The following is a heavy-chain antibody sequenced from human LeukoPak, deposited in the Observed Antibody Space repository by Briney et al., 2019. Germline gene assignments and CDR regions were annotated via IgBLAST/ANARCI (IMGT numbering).Heavy chain of an antibody. Sequence: GASVKVSCKASGYTFTSYDINWVRQAPGQGLEWMGWMNPNSGNTGYAQKFQGRVTMTRNTSISTAYMELSSLRSEDTAVYYCAVTMTTVQTIAFDIWGQGTMVTVSS. CDR1: GYTFTSYD. CDR3: AVTMTTVQTIAFDI. V-gene: IGHV1-8*01. D-gene: IGHD4-17*01. CDR2: MNPNSGNT. J-gene: IGHJ3*02.